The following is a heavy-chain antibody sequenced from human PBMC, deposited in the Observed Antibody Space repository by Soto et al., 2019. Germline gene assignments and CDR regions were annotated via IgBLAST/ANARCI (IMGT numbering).Heavy chain of an antibody. V-gene: IGHV1-69*12. CDR2: IIPIFGTA. D-gene: IGHD5-12*01. J-gene: IGHJ2*01. CDR1: GGTFSSYA. CDR3: ARAMRDGYNSEFDL. Sequence: QVQLVQSGAEVKKPGSSVKVSCKASGGTFSSYAISWVRQAPGQGLEWMGGIIPIFGTANYAQKFQGRVTITADESTSTAYRELSSLRSEDTAVYYCARAMRDGYNSEFDLWGRGTLVTVSS.